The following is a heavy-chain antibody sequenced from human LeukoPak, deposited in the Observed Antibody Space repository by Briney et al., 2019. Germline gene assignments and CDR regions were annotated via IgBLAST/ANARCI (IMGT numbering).Heavy chain of an antibody. J-gene: IGHJ6*02. CDR1: GGSISIYY. D-gene: IGHD3-3*01. CDR3: ARLEAYYYYGMDV. Sequence: SETLSLTCTVSGGSISIYYWSWIRQPPGKGLEWIGYIYYSGSTNYNPSLKSRVTISVDTSKNQFSLKLSSVTAADTAVYYCARLEAYYYYGMDVWGQGTTVTVSS. CDR2: IYYSGST. V-gene: IGHV4-59*08.